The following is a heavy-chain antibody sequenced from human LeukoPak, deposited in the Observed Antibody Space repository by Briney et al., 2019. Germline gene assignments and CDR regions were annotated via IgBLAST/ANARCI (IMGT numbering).Heavy chain of an antibody. D-gene: IGHD5-24*01. V-gene: IGHV1-69*13. J-gene: IGHJ4*02. CDR1: GGTFSSYA. CDR2: IIPIFGTA. CDR3: AGGSRDGYNPVDY. Sequence: SVKVSCKASGGTFSSYAISWVRQAPGQGLEWMGGIIPIFGTANYAQKFQGRVTITADESTSTAYMELSSLRSEDTAVYYCAGGSRDGYNPVDYWGQGTLVTVSS.